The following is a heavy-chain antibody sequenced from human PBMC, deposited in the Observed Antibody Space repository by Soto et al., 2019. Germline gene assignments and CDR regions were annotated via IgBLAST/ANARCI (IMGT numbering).Heavy chain of an antibody. V-gene: IGHV1-58*01. D-gene: IGHD2-15*01. Sequence: QMQLVQSGPEVKKPGTSVKVSCKASGFTFTSSAVQWVRQARGQRLEWIGWIVVGSGNTNYAQKFQERVTITRDMSTSTAYMELSSLRSEDTAVYYCAADGYCSGGSCSNFHYYYYYRMDVWGQGTTVTVSS. CDR2: IVVGSGNT. CDR3: AADGYCSGGSCSNFHYYYYYRMDV. J-gene: IGHJ6*02. CDR1: GFTFTSSA.